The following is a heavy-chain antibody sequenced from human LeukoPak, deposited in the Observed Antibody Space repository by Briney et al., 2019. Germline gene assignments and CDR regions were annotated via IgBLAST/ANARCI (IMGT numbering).Heavy chain of an antibody. CDR2: INHSGST. V-gene: IGHV4-34*01. CDR3: ARGALVYDYVWGSYRRTRWFDP. D-gene: IGHD3-16*02. CDR1: GEPFNGYY. J-gene: IGHJ5*02. Sequence: SETLSLTCAVYGEPFNGYYWNWIRQSPGKGLEWIGEINHSGSTNYNPSLKSRVTISVDTSKNQFSLKLSSVTAADTAVYYCARGALVYDYVWGSYRRTRWFDPWGQGTLVTVSS.